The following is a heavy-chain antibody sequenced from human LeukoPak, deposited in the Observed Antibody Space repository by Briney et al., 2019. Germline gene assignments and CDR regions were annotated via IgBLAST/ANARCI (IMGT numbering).Heavy chain of an antibody. D-gene: IGHD6-13*01. CDR3: ARDGYSSSWKAFDI. CDR1: GGSISSYY. CDR2: IYTSGST. Sequence: SETLSLTCTVSGGSISSYYWSWVRQPAGKGLEWIGRIYTSGSTNYNPSLKSRVTMSVDTSKNQFSLKLSSVTAADTAVYYCARDGYSSSWKAFDIWGQGTMVTVSS. J-gene: IGHJ3*02. V-gene: IGHV4-4*07.